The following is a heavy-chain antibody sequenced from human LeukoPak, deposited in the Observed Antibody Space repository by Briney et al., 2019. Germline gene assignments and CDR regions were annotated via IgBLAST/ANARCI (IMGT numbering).Heavy chain of an antibody. D-gene: IGHD2-15*01. Sequence: GESLKISCKGSAYSFTSYWIGWVRQMPGKGLEWMGIIYPGDSDTRYSPSFQGQVTISADKSISTAYLQWSSLKASDTAMYYCAGGYCSGGSCYWFDPWGQGTLVTVSS. CDR2: IYPGDSDT. CDR1: AYSFTSYW. V-gene: IGHV5-51*01. CDR3: AGGYCSGGSCYWFDP. J-gene: IGHJ5*02.